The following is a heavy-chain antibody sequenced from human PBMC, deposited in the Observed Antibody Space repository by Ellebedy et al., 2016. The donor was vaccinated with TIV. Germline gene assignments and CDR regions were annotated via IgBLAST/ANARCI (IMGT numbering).Heavy chain of an antibody. J-gene: IGHJ4*02. CDR1: GFTFSSYS. D-gene: IGHD3-22*01. CDR2: ISYDGSHR. CDR3: ARGVRGYWDFDY. V-gene: IGHV3-30*03. Sequence: GESLKISCAASGFTFSSYSMNWVRQAPGKGLEWVAIISYDGSHRYYADSVKGRLTISRDDSKNTLYLQMSSLRAEDTAVYYCARGVRGYWDFDYWGQGALVTVSS.